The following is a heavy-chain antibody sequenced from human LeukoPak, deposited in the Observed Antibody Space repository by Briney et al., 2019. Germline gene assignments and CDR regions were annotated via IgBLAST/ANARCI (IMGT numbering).Heavy chain of an antibody. CDR1: RFTFSSYW. V-gene: IGHV3-74*01. J-gene: IGHJ6*03. Sequence: GGSLRLSCAASRFTFSSYWMHWVRQAPGKGLVWVSRINSDGSSTSYADSVQGRFTISRDNAKNTLYLQMNSLRAEDTAVYYCAREYGDPPYYYYYYMDVWGKGTTVTTSS. CDR2: INSDGSST. CDR3: AREYGDPPYYYYYYMDV. D-gene: IGHD4-17*01.